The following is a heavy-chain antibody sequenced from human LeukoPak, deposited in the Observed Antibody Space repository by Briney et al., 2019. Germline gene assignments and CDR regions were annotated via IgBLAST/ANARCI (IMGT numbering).Heavy chain of an antibody. D-gene: IGHD5-18*01. CDR1: GYSFTGHY. CDR2: INPNSGGT. J-gene: IGHJ5*02. CDR3: ARAPIQLWLLWFDP. Sequence: ASVRVSCKASGYSFTGHYMHWVRQAPGQGLEWMGWINPNSGGTNYAQKFQGRVTMTRDTSISTAYMELSRLRSDDTAVYYCARAPIQLWLLWFDPWGQGTLVTVSS. V-gene: IGHV1-2*02.